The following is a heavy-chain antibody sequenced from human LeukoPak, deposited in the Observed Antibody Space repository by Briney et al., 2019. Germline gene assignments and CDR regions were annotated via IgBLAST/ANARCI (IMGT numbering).Heavy chain of an antibody. D-gene: IGHD6-13*01. V-gene: IGHV1-2*02. CDR3: ARELIAAAGTPFDY. CDR1: GYAFTGYD. J-gene: IGHJ4*02. Sequence: GASVKVSCKASGYAFTGYDMHWVRQAPGQGLEWMGWINPNSGGTNYAQKFQGRVTMTRDTSISTAYMELSRLRSDDTAVYYCARELIAAAGTPFDYWGQGTLVTVSS. CDR2: INPNSGGT.